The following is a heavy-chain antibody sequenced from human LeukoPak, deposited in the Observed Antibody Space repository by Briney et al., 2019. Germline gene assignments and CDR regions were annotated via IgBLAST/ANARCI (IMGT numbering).Heavy chain of an antibody. D-gene: IGHD3-16*02. CDR2: IYHSGST. CDR3: ARYDVWGTYRAFDY. J-gene: IGHJ4*02. Sequence: SETLSLTCTVSGYSISSGYYWGWIRQPPGKGLEWIGSIYHSGSTYYNPSLKSRFTISVDTSKNQFSLKLTSLTAADTAVYYCARYDVWGTYRAFDYWGQGTLVTVSS. CDR1: GYSISSGYY. V-gene: IGHV4-38-2*02.